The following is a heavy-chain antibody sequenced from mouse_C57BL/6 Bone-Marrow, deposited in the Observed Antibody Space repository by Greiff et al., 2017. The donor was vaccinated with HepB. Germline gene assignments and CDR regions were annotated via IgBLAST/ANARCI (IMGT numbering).Heavy chain of an antibody. Sequence: QVQLKQPGAELVKPGASVKMSCKASGYTFTSYWITWVKQRPGQGLEWIGDIYPGSGSTNYNEKFKSKATLTVDTSSSTAYMQLSSLTSEDSAVYYCARSLIYYYGSSWFAYWGQGTLVTVSA. CDR2: IYPGSGST. CDR1: GYTFTSYW. D-gene: IGHD1-1*01. CDR3: ARSLIYYYGSSWFAY. V-gene: IGHV1-55*01. J-gene: IGHJ3*01.